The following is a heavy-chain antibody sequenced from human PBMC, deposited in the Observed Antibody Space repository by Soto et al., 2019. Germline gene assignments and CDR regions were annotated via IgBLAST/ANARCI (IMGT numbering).Heavy chain of an antibody. D-gene: IGHD3-9*01. Sequence: QVQLVQSGAEVKKPGSSVKVSCKASGGTFSSYPISWVRQAPGQGLEWLGGIIPVLGTANYAQTFRDRVTITADESTTTAYRDLSSLRSEDTAVYYWARGPSNYDPFTGYPAYDFDSWGQGTLVTVSS. CDR3: ARGPSNYDPFTGYPAYDFDS. CDR1: GGTFSSYP. J-gene: IGHJ4*02. V-gene: IGHV1-69*11. CDR2: IIPVLGTA.